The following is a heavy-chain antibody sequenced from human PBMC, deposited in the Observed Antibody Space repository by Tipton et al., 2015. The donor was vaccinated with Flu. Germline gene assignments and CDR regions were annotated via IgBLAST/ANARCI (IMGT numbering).Heavy chain of an antibody. CDR2: ISYDGNIK. CDR1: GFTFDTYA. Sequence: RSLRLSCAASGFTFDTYAMHWVRQAPGKGLEWVAVISYDGNIKYYGDSVKGRFTISRDDSRNMLYLQVNSLRAEDTAVYYCARDSGYDYHYVTGVWGQGTTVTVSS. J-gene: IGHJ6*02. V-gene: IGHV3-30*03. CDR3: ARDSGYDYHYVTGV. D-gene: IGHD3-10*02.